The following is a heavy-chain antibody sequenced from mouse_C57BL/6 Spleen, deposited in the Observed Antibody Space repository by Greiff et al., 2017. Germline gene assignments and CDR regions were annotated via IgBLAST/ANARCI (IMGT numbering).Heavy chain of an antibody. CDR2: IDPETGGT. D-gene: IGHD1-1*01. V-gene: IGHV1-15*01. Sequence: VKLMESGAELVRPGASVTLSCKASGYTFTDYEMHWVKQTPVHGLEWIGAIDPETGGTAYNQKFKGKAILTADKSSSTAYMELRSLTSEDSAVYYCTRSDSNYYGSSYYFDYWGQGTTLTVSS. CDR1: GYTFTDYE. J-gene: IGHJ2*01. CDR3: TRSDSNYYGSSYYFDY.